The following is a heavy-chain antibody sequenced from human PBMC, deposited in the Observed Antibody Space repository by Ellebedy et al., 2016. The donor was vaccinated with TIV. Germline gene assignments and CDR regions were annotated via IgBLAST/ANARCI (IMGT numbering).Heavy chain of an antibody. CDR2: ISSSSSTI. J-gene: IGHJ4*02. Sequence: GGSLRLSCAASGFTFNTYSMNWVRQAPGKGLEWISFISSSSSTIYYADSVKGRFTISRDNAKNSLYLQMNSLRADDTAVYYCARGGALDYWGQGTPVTVSS. CDR1: GFTFNTYS. CDR3: ARGGALDY. V-gene: IGHV3-48*04.